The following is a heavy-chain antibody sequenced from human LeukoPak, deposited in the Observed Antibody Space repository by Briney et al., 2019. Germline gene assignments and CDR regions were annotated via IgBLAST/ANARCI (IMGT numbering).Heavy chain of an antibody. D-gene: IGHD6-13*01. J-gene: IGHJ4*02. V-gene: IGHV5-51*01. CDR3: ERGAYSSRWYANLNFDY. CDR1: GYSFTRYW. CDR2: IYPGESDT. Sequence: GESLKISCKGSGYSFTRYWIGWVRQIPAKGVEWMGRIYPGESDTRYSPSFQGQVTISADQSISTAYLQWSSLKASDTAMYYCERGAYSSRWYANLNFDYWGQGTLVTVSS.